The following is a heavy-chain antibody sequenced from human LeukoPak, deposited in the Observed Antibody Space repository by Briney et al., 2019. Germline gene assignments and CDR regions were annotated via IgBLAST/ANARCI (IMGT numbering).Heavy chain of an antibody. CDR3: AHYDFWSGFSFDD. CDR2: IKQDGSEN. V-gene: IGHV3-7*03. D-gene: IGHD3-3*01. Sequence: GGSLRLSCAASGFAFSRYWMSWVRQAPGKGPEWVANIKQDGSENHYLDSVRGRFTIPRDNAKNSLYLQMNSLRAEDTAVYYCAHYDFWSGFSFDDWGQGTLVTVSS. CDR1: GFAFSRYW. J-gene: IGHJ4*02.